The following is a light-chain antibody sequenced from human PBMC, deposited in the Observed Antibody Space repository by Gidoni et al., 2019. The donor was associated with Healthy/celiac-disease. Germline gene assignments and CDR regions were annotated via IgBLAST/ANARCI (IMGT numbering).Light chain of an antibody. V-gene: IGLV1-44*01. CDR1: SSNIGSNT. J-gene: IGLJ1*01. CDR3: AAWDDSLNALYV. Sequence: QSVLTQPPSASGTPGQRVTISCSGRSSNIGSNTVNCYQQLPGTAPKLLIYSNNQRPSGVPDRFSGSKSGTSASLAISGLQSEDEADYYCAAWDDSLNALYVFGTGTKVTVL. CDR2: SNN.